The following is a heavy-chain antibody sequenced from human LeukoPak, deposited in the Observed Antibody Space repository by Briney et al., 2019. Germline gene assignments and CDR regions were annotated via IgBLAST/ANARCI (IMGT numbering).Heavy chain of an antibody. CDR3: ARLVPTTVAPFDY. Sequence: SETLSLTCTVSGGSISSYYWSWIRQPPGKGLEWIGYIYYSGSTNYNPSLKSRVTISVDTSKNQSSLKLSSVTAADTAVYYCARLVPTTVAPFDYWGQGTLVTVSS. CDR1: GGSISSYY. CDR2: IYYSGST. V-gene: IGHV4-59*01. D-gene: IGHD4-23*01. J-gene: IGHJ4*02.